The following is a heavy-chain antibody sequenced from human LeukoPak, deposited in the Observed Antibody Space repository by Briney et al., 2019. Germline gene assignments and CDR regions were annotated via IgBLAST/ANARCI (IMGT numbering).Heavy chain of an antibody. J-gene: IGHJ4*02. D-gene: IGHD1-7*01. V-gene: IGHV3-23*01. CDR2: ISGSGGST. CDR3: AKDSGSITGTTFSY. CDR1: GFTFSSYA. Sequence: PGGSLRLSCAASGFTFSSYAMSWVRQAPGKGLEWVSAISGSGGSTYYADSVKGRFTISRDNSKNTLYLQMNSLRAEETAVYYCAKDSGSITGTTFSYWGQGTLVTVSS.